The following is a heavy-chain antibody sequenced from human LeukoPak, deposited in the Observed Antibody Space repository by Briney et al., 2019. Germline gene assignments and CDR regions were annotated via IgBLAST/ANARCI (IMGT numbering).Heavy chain of an antibody. D-gene: IGHD2-2*01. V-gene: IGHV3-23*01. Sequence: GGSLRLSRAASGFTFSSYAMSWVRQAPGKGLEWVSAISGSGGSTYYADSVKGRFTISRDNSKNTLYLQMNSLRAEDTAVYYCAKVDRQLLYPDYWGQGTLVTVSS. CDR3: AKVDRQLLYPDY. CDR2: ISGSGGST. CDR1: GFTFSSYA. J-gene: IGHJ4*02.